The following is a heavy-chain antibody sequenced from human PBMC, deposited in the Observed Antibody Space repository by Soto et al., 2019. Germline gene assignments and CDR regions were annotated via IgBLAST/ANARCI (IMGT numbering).Heavy chain of an antibody. CDR3: AREASITIPNWFDP. CDR2: IYYSGST. J-gene: IGHJ5*02. Sequence: SETQSLPCTVSGGSVRSGSYYWSWIRQPPGKGLEWIGYIYYSGSTNYNPSLKSRVTISVDTSKNQFSLKLSSVTAADTAVYYCAREASITIPNWFDPWGQGTLVTVSS. V-gene: IGHV4-61*01. CDR1: GGSVRSGSYY. D-gene: IGHD3-3*01.